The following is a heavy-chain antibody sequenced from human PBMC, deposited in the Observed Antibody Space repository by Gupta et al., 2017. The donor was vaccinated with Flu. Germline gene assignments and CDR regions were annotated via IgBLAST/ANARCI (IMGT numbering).Heavy chain of an antibody. CDR3: AKDSLVRDFSILGWFDP. D-gene: IGHD3-3*01. CDR1: GFTFSRYG. CDR2: ISGSGGST. Sequence: EVQLLESGGGWVLPGGSLRLSCPASGFTFSRYGMSWVRQAPGKGLAWVSAISGSGGSTYYADAVKGRFTISRDNSKNTLYLQMNSLRAEDTAVYYCAKDSLVRDFSILGWFDPWGQGTLVTGSS. J-gene: IGHJ5*02. V-gene: IGHV3-23*01.